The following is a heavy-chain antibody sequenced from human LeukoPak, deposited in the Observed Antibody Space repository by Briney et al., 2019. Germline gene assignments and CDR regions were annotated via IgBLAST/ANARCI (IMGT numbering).Heavy chain of an antibody. J-gene: IGHJ6*03. Sequence: ASVKVSCKASGYTFTSYGINWVRQATGQGLEWMGWMNPNSGNTGYAQKFQGRVTMTRNTSISTAYMELSSLRSEDTAVYYCARGHKVRPLWFGEYYYYYMDVRGKGTTVTISS. V-gene: IGHV1-8*01. CDR1: GYTFTSYG. CDR2: MNPNSGNT. D-gene: IGHD3-10*01. CDR3: ARGHKVRPLWFGEYYYYYMDV.